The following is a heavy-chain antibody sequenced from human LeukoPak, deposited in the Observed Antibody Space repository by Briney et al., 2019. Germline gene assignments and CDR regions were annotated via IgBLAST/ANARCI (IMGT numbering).Heavy chain of an antibody. CDR2: IYTSGST. D-gene: IGHD7-27*01. V-gene: IGHV4-61*02. Sequence: TSETLSLTCTVSGGSISSGSYYWSWIRQPAGKGLEWIGRIYTSGSTDYNPSLKSRVTISVDTSKNQFSLNLSSVTAADTAVYYCARSLKLTGADFDYWGQGTLVTVSS. CDR3: ARSLKLTGADFDY. J-gene: IGHJ4*02. CDR1: GGSISSGSYY.